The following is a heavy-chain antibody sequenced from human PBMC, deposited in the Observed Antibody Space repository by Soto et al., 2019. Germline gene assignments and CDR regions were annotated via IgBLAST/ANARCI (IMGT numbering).Heavy chain of an antibody. Sequence: GGSLRLSCAASGFTFSSYGMHWVRQAPGKGLEWVAVIWYDGSNKYYADSVKGRFTISRDNSKNTLYLQMNSLRAEDTAVYYCAKGKGLVTWALLYFDYWGQGTLVTVSS. D-gene: IGHD4-4*01. CDR2: IWYDGSNK. CDR3: AKGKGLVTWALLYFDY. J-gene: IGHJ4*02. CDR1: GFTFSSYG. V-gene: IGHV3-33*06.